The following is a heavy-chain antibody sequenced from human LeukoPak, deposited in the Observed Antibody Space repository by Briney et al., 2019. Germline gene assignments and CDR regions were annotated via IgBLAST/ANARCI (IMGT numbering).Heavy chain of an antibody. J-gene: IGHJ4*02. V-gene: IGHV1-8*01. D-gene: IGHD6-13*01. Sequence: ASVKVSYTASGYTFTSYDINWVRQATGQGLEWMGWMNPNSGNTGYAQKFQGRVTMTRNTSISTAYMELSSLRSEDTAVYYCARPGRDSSSWLDDYWGQGTLVTVSS. CDR3: ARPGRDSSSWLDDY. CDR2: MNPNSGNT. CDR1: GYTFTSYD.